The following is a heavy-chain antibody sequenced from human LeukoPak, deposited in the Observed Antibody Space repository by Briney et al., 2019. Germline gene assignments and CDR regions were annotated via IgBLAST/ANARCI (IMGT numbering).Heavy chain of an antibody. J-gene: IGHJ4*02. Sequence: GALVKASCKASEGIVSSYVTSSVRQAPGQRLEWMGRILPILGIANYAQKFQGRVTITADKSTSTAYMELSSLRSEDTAVYYCARDYWNSFSFDYWGQGTLVTVSS. CDR3: ARDYWNSFSFDY. D-gene: IGHD1-7*01. CDR1: EGIVSSYV. CDR2: ILPILGIA. V-gene: IGHV1-69*04.